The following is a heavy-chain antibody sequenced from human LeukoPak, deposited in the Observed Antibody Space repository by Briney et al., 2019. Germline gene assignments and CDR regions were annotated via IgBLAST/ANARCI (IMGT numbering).Heavy chain of an antibody. CDR1: GFTVSNSY. CDR2: IYSGDST. D-gene: IGHD3-22*01. J-gene: IGHJ4*02. Sequence: PGGSLRLSCAASGFTVSNSYMSWVRQAPGKGLEWVSVIYSGDSTYYADSVKGRFTNSRGNSKNTLYLQMNSLRAEDTAMYYCARRGNSGYSLDYWGQGTLVTVSS. CDR3: ARRGNSGYSLDY. V-gene: IGHV3-53*01.